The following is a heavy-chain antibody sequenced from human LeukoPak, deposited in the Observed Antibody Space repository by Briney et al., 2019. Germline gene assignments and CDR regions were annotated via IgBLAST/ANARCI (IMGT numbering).Heavy chain of an antibody. J-gene: IGHJ4*02. V-gene: IGHV4-34*01. Sequence: SETLSLTCAVYGGSFSGYYWSWIRQPPGKGLEWIGEINHSGSTNYNPSLKSRVTISVDTSKNQFSLKLSSVPAADTAVYYCARDTSSRWYLFDYWGQGTLVTVSS. CDR2: INHSGST. CDR1: GGSFSGYY. D-gene: IGHD2-15*01. CDR3: ARDTSSRWYLFDY.